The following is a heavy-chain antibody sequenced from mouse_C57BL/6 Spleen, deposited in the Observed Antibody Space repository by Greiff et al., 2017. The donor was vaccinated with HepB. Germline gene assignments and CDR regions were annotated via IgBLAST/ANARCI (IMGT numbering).Heavy chain of an antibody. V-gene: IGHV1-50*01. D-gene: IGHD2-1*01. CDR1: GYTFTSYW. Sequence: QVQLQQPGAELVKPGASVKLSCKASGYTFTSYWMQWVKQRPGQGLEWIGEIDPSDSYTNYNQKFKGKSTLTVDTSSSTAYMQLSSLTSEDSAVYHCARREGNYLFAYWGQGTLVTVSA. CDR3: ARREGNYLFAY. CDR2: IDPSDSYT. J-gene: IGHJ3*01.